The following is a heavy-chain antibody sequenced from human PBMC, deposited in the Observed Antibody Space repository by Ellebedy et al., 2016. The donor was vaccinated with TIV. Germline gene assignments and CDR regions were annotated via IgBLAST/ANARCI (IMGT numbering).Heavy chain of an antibody. CDR2: INHSGST. CDR1: GGSFSGYY. CDR3: ARGSYYFPSGLKSKFDY. D-gene: IGHD3-10*01. Sequence: SETLSLXCAVYGGSFSGYYWSWIRQPPGKGLEWIGEINHSGSTNYNPSLKSRVTISVDTSKNQFSLKLSSVTAADTAVYYCARGSYYFPSGLKSKFDYWGQGTLVTVSS. V-gene: IGHV4-34*01. J-gene: IGHJ4*02.